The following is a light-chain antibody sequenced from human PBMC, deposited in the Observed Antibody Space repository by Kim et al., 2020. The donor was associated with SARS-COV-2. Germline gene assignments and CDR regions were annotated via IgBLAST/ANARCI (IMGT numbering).Light chain of an antibody. J-gene: IGLJ2*01. CDR2: EVS. CDR1: SSDVWSHNL. Sequence: QSITICCTGTSSDVWSHNLVSWCQQHQGKAPKLMIYEVSKRPSGVSNRCSGAKSGNTASLTISGLQAEDEADYYCCSYAGSSTSVVFGGGTQLTVL. CDR3: CSYAGSSTSVV. V-gene: IGLV2-23*02.